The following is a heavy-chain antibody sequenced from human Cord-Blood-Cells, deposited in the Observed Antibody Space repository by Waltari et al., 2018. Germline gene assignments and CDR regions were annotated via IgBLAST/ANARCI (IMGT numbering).Heavy chain of an antibody. D-gene: IGHD5-12*01. Sequence: QVQLVQSGAEVKKPGASVKVSCKASGYTFTGYYMHWVRQAPGQGLEWMVWINPNGGGTNYAQKVQGWVTMTRDTSISTAYMELSRLRSDDTAVYYCAREGSGYDYWFDPWGQGTLVTVSS. V-gene: IGHV1-2*04. J-gene: IGHJ5*02. CDR2: INPNGGGT. CDR1: GYTFTGYY. CDR3: AREGSGYDYWFDP.